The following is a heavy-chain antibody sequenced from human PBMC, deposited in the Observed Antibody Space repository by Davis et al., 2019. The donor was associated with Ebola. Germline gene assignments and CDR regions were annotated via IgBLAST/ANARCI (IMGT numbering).Heavy chain of an antibody. V-gene: IGHV3-7*01. CDR1: GFTFTTYW. J-gene: IGHJ4*02. Sequence: GGSLRLSCAASGFTFTTYWMSWVRRAPGKGLEWLANINQDGSAKQYVDSVKGRFTISRDNAKNSVYLQMNSLRAEDTAVYYCATANRAISGYGGQGTLVSVSS. CDR2: INQDGSAK. D-gene: IGHD2-2*02. CDR3: ATANRAISGY.